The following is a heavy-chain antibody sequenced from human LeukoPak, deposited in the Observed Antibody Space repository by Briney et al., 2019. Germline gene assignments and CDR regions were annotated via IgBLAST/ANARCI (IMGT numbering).Heavy chain of an antibody. Sequence: GGSLRLSCATSGFSLSDYGMNWVRQAPGKGLEWVSTISGSGGSTYYADSVKGRFTISRDNSKNTLYLQMNSLRAEDTAVYYCAETYYYDSSGYRRAEYSQHWGQGTLVTVSS. J-gene: IGHJ1*01. CDR1: GFSLSDYG. CDR3: AETYYYDSSGYRRAEYSQH. D-gene: IGHD3-22*01. V-gene: IGHV3-23*01. CDR2: ISGSGGST.